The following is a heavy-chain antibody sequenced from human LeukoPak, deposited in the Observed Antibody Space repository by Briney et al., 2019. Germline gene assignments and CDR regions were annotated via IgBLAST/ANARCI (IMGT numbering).Heavy chain of an antibody. CDR3: ARRIAVAGFDY. V-gene: IGHV1-2*02. CDR1: GFTFSNFA. J-gene: IGHJ4*02. Sequence: GGSLRLSCAASGFTFSNFAMHWVRQAPGQGLEWMGWINPNSGGTNYAQKFQGRVTMTRDTSISTAYMELSRLRSDDTAVYYCARRIAVAGFDYWGQGTLVTVSS. D-gene: IGHD6-19*01. CDR2: INPNSGGT.